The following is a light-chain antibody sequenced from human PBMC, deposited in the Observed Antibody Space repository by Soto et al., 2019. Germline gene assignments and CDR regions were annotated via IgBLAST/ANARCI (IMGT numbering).Light chain of an antibody. CDR1: QGMSNY. J-gene: IGKJ1*01. Sequence: DIHMTQSPSSLSASVGDRVTITCRASQGMSNYLAWYQQKPGKVPKLLIYAASTLQSGVPSRFSGSGSGTDFTRTINSLQPEDVASYYCQKYNSAPRTFGQGTKVEIK. CDR2: AAS. V-gene: IGKV1-27*01. CDR3: QKYNSAPRT.